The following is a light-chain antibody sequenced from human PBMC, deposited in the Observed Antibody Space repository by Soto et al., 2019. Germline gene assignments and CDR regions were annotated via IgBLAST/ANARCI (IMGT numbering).Light chain of an antibody. Sequence: DIQMTQSPSSLSASVGDRVTITCQASQDISNYLNWYQQKPGKAPKLLISDASNLETGVPSRLRGSESGTDFTLTISRRQPEDIATYYFKHNDNLPGLTSGGGTKVET. J-gene: IGKJ4*01. CDR1: QDISNY. CDR3: KHNDNLPGLT. CDR2: DAS. V-gene: IGKV1-33*01.